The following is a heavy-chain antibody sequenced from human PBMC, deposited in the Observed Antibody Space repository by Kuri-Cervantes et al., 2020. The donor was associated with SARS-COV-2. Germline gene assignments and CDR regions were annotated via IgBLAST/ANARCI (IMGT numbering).Heavy chain of an antibody. V-gene: IGHV3-7*01. CDR3: AREGGIDY. D-gene: IGHD1-14*01. J-gene: IGHJ4*02. CDR1: GFTFSSYW. CDR2: IKQDGSEK. Sequence: GGSLRLSCAASGFTFSSYWVSWVRQAPGKGLEWVANIKQDGSEKYYVDSVKGRFTISRDNAKNSLYLQMNSLRAEDTAVYYCAREGGIDYWGQGTLVTVSS.